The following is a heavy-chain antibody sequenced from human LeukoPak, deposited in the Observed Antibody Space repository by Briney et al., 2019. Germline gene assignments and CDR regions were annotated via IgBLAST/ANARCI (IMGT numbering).Heavy chain of an antibody. CDR1: GYTFTNYG. J-gene: IGHJ4*02. V-gene: IGHV1-18*01. D-gene: IGHD3-9*01. CDR2: IGTYNGNT. Sequence: ASVNVSCKASGYTFTNYGTNWVRQAPGQGLEWMGWIGTYNGNTHYAQRLQGRVTMTTDTSTSTAYMELRSLRSDDTAVYFCARTSYDFLTLAPDPANDFWGQGTLVTVSS. CDR3: ARTSYDFLTLAPDPANDF.